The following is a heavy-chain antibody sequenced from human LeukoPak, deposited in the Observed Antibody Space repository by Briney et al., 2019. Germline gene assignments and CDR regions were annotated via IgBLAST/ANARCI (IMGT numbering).Heavy chain of an antibody. D-gene: IGHD5-18*01. V-gene: IGHV3-21*01. Sequence: KPGGSLRLSCAASGFTFSSYSMNWVRQAPGKGLEWVSSICSSSSYIYYADSVKGRFTISRDNAKNSLYLQMNSLRAEDTAVYYCARDRQLAALDIWGQGTMVTVSS. CDR3: ARDRQLAALDI. J-gene: IGHJ3*02. CDR1: GFTFSSYS. CDR2: ICSSSSYI.